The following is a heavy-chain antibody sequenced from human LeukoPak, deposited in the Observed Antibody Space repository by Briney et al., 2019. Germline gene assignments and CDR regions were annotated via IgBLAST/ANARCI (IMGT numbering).Heavy chain of an antibody. V-gene: IGHV1-69*05. Sequence: SVKVSCKASGGTFSSYAMSWARQAPGQGLEWMGGIIPIFGTANYAQKFQGRVTITTDESTSTAYMELSSLRSEDTAVYYCASEVRYCSGGSCLFDPWGQGTLVTVSS. CDR1: GGTFSSYA. CDR2: IIPIFGTA. J-gene: IGHJ5*02. CDR3: ASEVRYCSGGSCLFDP. D-gene: IGHD2-15*01.